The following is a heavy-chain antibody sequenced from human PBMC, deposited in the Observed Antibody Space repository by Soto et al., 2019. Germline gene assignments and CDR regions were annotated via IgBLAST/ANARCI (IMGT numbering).Heavy chain of an antibody. CDR1: GFTFSSYG. Sequence: GGSLRLSCAASGFTFSSYGMHWVRQAPGKGLEWVAVIWSDGSNGYYPDSVKGRFTISRDTSENTLYLQMNSLRAEDTAVYYCARDPGWYYFDYWGQGTLVTVSS. V-gene: IGHV3-33*01. CDR3: ARDPGWYYFDY. CDR2: IWSDGSNG. J-gene: IGHJ4*02. D-gene: IGHD6-19*01.